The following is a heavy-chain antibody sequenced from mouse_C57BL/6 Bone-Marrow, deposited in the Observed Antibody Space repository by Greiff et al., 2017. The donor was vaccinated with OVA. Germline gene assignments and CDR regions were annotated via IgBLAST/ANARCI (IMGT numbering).Heavy chain of an antibody. D-gene: IGHD2-2*01. CDR3: TTGSTMVTDY. CDR1: GFNIKDDY. CDR2: IDPENGDT. Sequence: VHVKQSGAELVRPGASVKLSCTASGFNIKDDYMHWVKQRPEQGLEWIGWIDPENGDTEYASKFQGKATITADTSSNTAYLQLSSLTSEDTAVYYCTTGSTMVTDYWGQGTTLTVSS. J-gene: IGHJ2*01. V-gene: IGHV14-4*01.